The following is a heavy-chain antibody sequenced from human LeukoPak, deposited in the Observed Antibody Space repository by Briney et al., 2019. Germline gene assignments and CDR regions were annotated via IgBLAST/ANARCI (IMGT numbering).Heavy chain of an antibody. CDR1: GFTVSTNY. J-gene: IGHJ4*02. CDR2: IYSGSGT. Sequence: GGSLRLFCAASGFTVSTNYMSWVRQAPGKGLECVSLIYSGSGTYYADSVKGRSTISRDNSRNTLSLQMNSLRVDDTAVYYCARGSRSVTTWGYFDYWGQGALVTVSS. D-gene: IGHD4-17*01. CDR3: ARGSRSVTTWGYFDY. V-gene: IGHV3-66*01.